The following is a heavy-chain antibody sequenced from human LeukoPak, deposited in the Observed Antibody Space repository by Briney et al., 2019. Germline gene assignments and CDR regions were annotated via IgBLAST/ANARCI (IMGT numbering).Heavy chain of an antibody. CDR3: ARDIYSMDV. Sequence: GGSLRLYCVASGFIISTYGMQWVRQAPGKGLEWVAVIWYDGSNEYYIDSVKGRFTASRDNSKNTAWLQMNSLRADDTGVYYCARDIYSMDVWGQGTTVTVSS. J-gene: IGHJ6*02. CDR1: GFIISTYG. V-gene: IGHV3-33*01. CDR2: IWYDGSNE.